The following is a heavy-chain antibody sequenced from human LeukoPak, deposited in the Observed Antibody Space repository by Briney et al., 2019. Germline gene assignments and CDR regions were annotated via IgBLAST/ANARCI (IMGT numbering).Heavy chain of an antibody. V-gene: IGHV3-7*01. Sequence: GGSLRLSCAASGFTFSSYWMSWVRQAPGKGLEWVANIKQDGSEKYYVDSVKGRFTISRDNAKNSLYLQMNSLRAEDTAVYYCARDSGSYYYYYGMDVWGQGTTVTVSS. CDR1: GFTFSSYW. J-gene: IGHJ6*02. CDR2: IKQDGSEK. CDR3: ARDSGSYYYYYGMDV. D-gene: IGHD1-26*01.